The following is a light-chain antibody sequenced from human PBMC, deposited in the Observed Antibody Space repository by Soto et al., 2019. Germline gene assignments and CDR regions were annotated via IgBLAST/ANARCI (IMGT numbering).Light chain of an antibody. V-gene: IGKV3-20*01. CDR2: GAS. CDR1: QSISSSY. J-gene: IGKJ3*01. Sequence: IVLPQSPGTLSLSPGERATLSCRASQSISSSYLAWYQQKPGQAPRLLVYGASSRATGIPDRFSGSGSGTDFTLTISRLEPEDFAVYYCQQYGSSRFTFGPGTKVDI. CDR3: QQYGSSRFT.